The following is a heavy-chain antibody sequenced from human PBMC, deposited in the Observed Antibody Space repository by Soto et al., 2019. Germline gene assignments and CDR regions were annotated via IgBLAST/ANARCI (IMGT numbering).Heavy chain of an antibody. CDR1: GFTFSSYG. D-gene: IGHD1-26*01. J-gene: IGHJ4*02. CDR2: IWYDGSNK. CDR3: ARDGTVPYRLTV. V-gene: IGHV3-33*01. Sequence: HPGGSLRLSCAASGFTFSSYGMHWVRQAPGKGLEWVAVIWYDGSNKYYADSVKGRFTISRDNSKNTLYLQMNSLRAEDTAVYYCARDGTVPYRLTVWGQGTLVTVSS.